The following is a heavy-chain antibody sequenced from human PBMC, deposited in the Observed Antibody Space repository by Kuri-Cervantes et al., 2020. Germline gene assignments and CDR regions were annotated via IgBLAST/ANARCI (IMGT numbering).Heavy chain of an antibody. CDR2: ISASGNT. CDR1: GGSISSSSYY. Sequence: SETLSLTCTVSGGSISSSSYYWSWIRQPAGKRLEWIGRISASGNTNYNPSLKSRVTISVDTSKNQFSLKLSSVTAADTAVYYCARNARLMATGSLDYWGQGTLVTVSS. J-gene: IGHJ4*02. D-gene: IGHD5-24*01. V-gene: IGHV4-61*02. CDR3: ARNARLMATGSLDY.